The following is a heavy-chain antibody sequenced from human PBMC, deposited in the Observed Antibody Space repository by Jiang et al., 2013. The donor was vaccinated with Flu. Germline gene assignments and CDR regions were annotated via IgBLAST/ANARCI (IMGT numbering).Heavy chain of an antibody. CDR3: ARRSAVTGWWFDP. CDR1: GYNFINYW. D-gene: IGHD2-21*02. J-gene: IGHJ5*02. CDR2: MYPDDSNINI. V-gene: IGHV5-51*01. Sequence: VQLVESGTEVKKPGQSLRISCKGSGYNFINYWIAWVRQTPGKGLEWMGIMYPDDSNINIRYSPSFQGQVTMSVDKSISTAYLQWSSLKASDTAIYYCARRSAVTGWWFDPWGQGTLVTVSS.